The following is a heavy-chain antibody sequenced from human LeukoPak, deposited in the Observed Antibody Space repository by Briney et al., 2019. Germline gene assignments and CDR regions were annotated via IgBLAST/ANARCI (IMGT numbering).Heavy chain of an antibody. V-gene: IGHV3-7*01. CDR2: VNQDGSER. CDR3: AKANAMDV. CDR1: GFAFSNYW. Sequence: GGSLRLSCAASGFAFSNYWMTWVRQAPGKGLEWVANVNQDGSERYYVNSVRGRFTISRDNAKNSLDLQMNSLRAEDTALYFCAKANAMDVWGQGTTVTVSS. J-gene: IGHJ6*02.